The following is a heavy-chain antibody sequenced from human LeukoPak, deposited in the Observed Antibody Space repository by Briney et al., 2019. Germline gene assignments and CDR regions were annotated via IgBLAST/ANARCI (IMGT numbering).Heavy chain of an antibody. CDR3: ARMYYYDSSGYSNY. CDR2: ISYDGSNK. V-gene: IGHV3-30*03. Sequence: GGSLRLSCAASGFTFSSYGMHWVRQAPGKGLEWVAVISYDGSNKYYADSVKGRFTISRDNSKNTLYLQMNSLRAEDTAVYYCARMYYYDSSGYSNYWGQGTLVTVSS. CDR1: GFTFSSYG. J-gene: IGHJ4*02. D-gene: IGHD3-22*01.